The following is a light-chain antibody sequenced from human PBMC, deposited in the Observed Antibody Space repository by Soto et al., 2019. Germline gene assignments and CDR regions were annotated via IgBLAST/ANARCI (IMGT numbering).Light chain of an antibody. CDR3: QQRTTWPLT. CDR1: QSISSH. V-gene: IGKV3-11*01. CDR2: DAS. Sequence: EIVLTQSPATLSLSPGERATLSCRASQSISSHLAWYQQKPGQAPRLLMYDASNRATGIPARVSGSGSGTDFTLTISSLEPEEFAVYDCQQRTTWPLTFGGGTMVEIK. J-gene: IGKJ4*01.